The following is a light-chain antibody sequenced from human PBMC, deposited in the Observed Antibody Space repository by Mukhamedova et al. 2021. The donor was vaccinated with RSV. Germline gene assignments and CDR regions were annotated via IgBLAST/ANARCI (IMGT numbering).Light chain of an antibody. V-gene: IGKV1-5*03. CDR3: QQYITYWT. CDR2: KAS. Sequence: WYQRRVHGKAPKLPIYKASTLQSGVPSRFSGSGSGTESTITISSLQPDDFATYFCQQYITYWTFGQGTKVEIK. J-gene: IGKJ1*01.